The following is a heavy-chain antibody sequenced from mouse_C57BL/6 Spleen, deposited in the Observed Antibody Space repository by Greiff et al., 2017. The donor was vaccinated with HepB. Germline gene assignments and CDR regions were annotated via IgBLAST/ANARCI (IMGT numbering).Heavy chain of an antibody. CDR1: GYSITSGYY. Sequence: ESGPGLVKPSQSLSLPCSATGYSITSGYYWNWIRQFPGNTLEWMGYISYDGSNNYNPSLKNRISITRDTSKNQFFLKLNSVTTEDTATYYCAIYDYDWFAYWGQGTLVTVSA. CDR2: ISYDGSN. V-gene: IGHV3-6*01. CDR3: AIYDYDWFAY. D-gene: IGHD2-4*01. J-gene: IGHJ3*01.